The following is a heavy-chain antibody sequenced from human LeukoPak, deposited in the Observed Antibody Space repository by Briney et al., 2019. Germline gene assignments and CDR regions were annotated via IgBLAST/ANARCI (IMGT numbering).Heavy chain of an antibody. V-gene: IGHV4-34*01. D-gene: IGHD3-22*01. CDR1: GGSFSAFF. J-gene: IGHJ5*02. Sequence: SETLSLTCAVSGGSFSAFFWRWIRQPPGKGLEWIGDVGHSGSADYNPSLKSRVTMSVDTSKNQFSLKLSSVTAADTAVYYCARDRYYYDSSGAYWFDPWGQGTLVTVSS. CDR3: ARDRYYYDSSGAYWFDP. CDR2: VGHSGSA.